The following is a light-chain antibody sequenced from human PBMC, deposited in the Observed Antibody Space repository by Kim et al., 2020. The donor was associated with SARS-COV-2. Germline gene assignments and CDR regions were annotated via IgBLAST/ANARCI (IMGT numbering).Light chain of an antibody. Sequence: SVALGQTASITCGGNNIGSKNVRWYQQKPGQAPVLVIYRDINRPSGIPERISGSNSGNTATLTISTAQAGDEADYYCQVWDSITAIFGGGTQLTVL. J-gene: IGLJ7*01. CDR3: QVWDSITAI. V-gene: IGLV3-9*01. CDR2: RDI. CDR1: NIGSKN.